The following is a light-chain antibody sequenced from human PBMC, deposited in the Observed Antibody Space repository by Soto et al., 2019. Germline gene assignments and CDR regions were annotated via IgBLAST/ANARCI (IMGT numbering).Light chain of an antibody. Sequence: DIQLTQSPSSLSASVGDRVTITCRTSQRMAGYLNWYQQKPGKAPKLLIYAESTLQSGVPSRFRGSRSGTEFTLTISGLQPDDFATYYCQQEYSTPVSSTWTFGQGTKVETK. CDR3: QQEYSTPVSSTWT. V-gene: IGKV1-39*01. CDR1: QRMAGY. J-gene: IGKJ1*01. CDR2: AES.